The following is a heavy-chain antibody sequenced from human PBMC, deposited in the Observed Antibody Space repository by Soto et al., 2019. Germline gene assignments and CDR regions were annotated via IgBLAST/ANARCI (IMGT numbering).Heavy chain of an antibody. D-gene: IGHD3-16*01. CDR3: ARDADYVGGMDV. V-gene: IGHV4-31*03. CDR1: GGTISSGGYY. CDR2: IFFTGST. Sequence: TSETLSLTCTVSGGTISSGGYYWSWIRQLPGKGLEWIGFIFFTGSTYYNPSLKSRVTISVDTSKNQFSLKLSSVTAADTAVYYCARDADYVGGMDVWGQGTTVTVSS. J-gene: IGHJ6*02.